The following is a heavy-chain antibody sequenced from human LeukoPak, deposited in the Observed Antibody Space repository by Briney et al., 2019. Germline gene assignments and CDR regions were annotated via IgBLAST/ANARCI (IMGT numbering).Heavy chain of an antibody. V-gene: IGHV1-8*01. CDR2: MNPNNGKT. J-gene: IGHJ4*02. CDR3: ARGGAAAGWDILFDY. CDR1: GYTFTSYD. D-gene: IGHD6-13*01. Sequence: ASVKVSCKASGYTFTSYDINWVRQATGQGLEWMGWMNPNNGKTGYAQKFQGRVTMTRNTSISTAYMELSSLRSEDTAVYYCARGGAAAGWDILFDYWGQGTLVTVYS.